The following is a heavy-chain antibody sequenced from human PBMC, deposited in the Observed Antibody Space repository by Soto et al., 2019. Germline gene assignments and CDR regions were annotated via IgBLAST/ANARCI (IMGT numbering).Heavy chain of an antibody. Sequence: EVQLVESGGGLIQPGGSLRLSCSASGFTVTDNYMSWVRQAPGKGLEWVSLLYGSGGTDYADSVKGRFTISRDNSKNTLYLQLNSLRVEDTAVYRCARDRASGYGMDVWGQGTTVTVS. CDR2: LYGSGGT. V-gene: IGHV3-53*01. J-gene: IGHJ6*02. CDR1: GFTVTDNY. D-gene: IGHD3-10*01. CDR3: ARDRASGYGMDV.